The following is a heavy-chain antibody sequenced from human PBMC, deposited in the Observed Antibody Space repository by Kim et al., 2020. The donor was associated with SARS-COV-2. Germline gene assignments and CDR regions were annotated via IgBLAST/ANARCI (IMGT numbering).Heavy chain of an antibody. J-gene: IGHJ6*02. Sequence: SETLSLTCAVYGGSFSDHTWSWIRQPPGKGLEWIGEINHSGSTNVSPSLKSRSTISVDTSRSQFSLRLKSMTATDAAVYYCARGRAGVVPFPILGLGPFYHYYAMDVWGRGTPVAVSS. CDR2: INHSGST. D-gene: IGHD3-3*01. CDR1: GGSFSDHT. CDR3: ARGRAGVVPFPILGLGPFYHYYAMDV. V-gene: IGHV4-34*01.